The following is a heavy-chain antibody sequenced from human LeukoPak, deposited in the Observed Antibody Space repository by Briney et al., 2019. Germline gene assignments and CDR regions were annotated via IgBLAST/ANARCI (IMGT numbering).Heavy chain of an antibody. CDR3: ARGEGQYSGYGYSY. CDR2: INHSGST. CDR1: GGSFSGYY. D-gene: IGHD5-12*01. J-gene: IGHJ4*02. Sequence: SETLSLTCAVYGGSFSGYYWSWIRQPPGKGLEWIGEINHSGSTNYNPSLKSRVTISVDTSKNQFSLKLSSVTAADTAVYYCARGEGQYSGYGYSYWGQGTLVTVSS. V-gene: IGHV4-34*01.